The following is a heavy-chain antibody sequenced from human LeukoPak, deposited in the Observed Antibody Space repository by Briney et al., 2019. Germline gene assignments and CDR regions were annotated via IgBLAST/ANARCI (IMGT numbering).Heavy chain of an antibody. CDR1: GFTFSSYW. V-gene: IGHV3-30*02. CDR3: AKDRRYSSGWYLDY. D-gene: IGHD6-19*01. CDR2: IRYDGSNK. J-gene: IGHJ4*02. Sequence: GGSLRLSCAASGFTFSSYWMSWVRQAPGKGLEWVAFIRYDGSNKYYADSVKGRFTISRDNSENTLYLQMNSLRAEDTAVYYCAKDRRYSSGWYLDYWGQGTLVTVSS.